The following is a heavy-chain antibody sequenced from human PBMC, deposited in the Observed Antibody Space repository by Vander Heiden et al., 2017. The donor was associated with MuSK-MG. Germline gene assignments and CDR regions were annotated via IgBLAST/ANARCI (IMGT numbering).Heavy chain of an antibody. D-gene: IGHD5-12*01. J-gene: IGHJ3*02. CDR2: IYPGDPET. CDR3: ARRKWLEAFDI. CDR1: GYSFTSYW. Sequence: EVQLVQSGAEVKTPGESLKISCKGSGYSFTSYWIGWVRQMPGKGLEWMGIIYPGDPETSDSSSFQGQVTISAYNFIRRAYMQRSSLKAADTGMWCGARRKWLEAFDIW. V-gene: IGHV5-51*01.